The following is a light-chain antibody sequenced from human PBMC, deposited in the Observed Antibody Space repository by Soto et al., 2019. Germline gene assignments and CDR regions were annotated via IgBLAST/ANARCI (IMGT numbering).Light chain of an antibody. Sequence: AIRMTQSPSSFSASTGDRVTITCRASQGISSYLAWYQQKPGKAPKLLIYAASNLPSGVPSRFSGSGSGTDFTLTISCLQSEDFATYYCQQYYSYPFTFGPGTKVDIK. CDR2: AAS. V-gene: IGKV1-8*01. CDR1: QGISSY. CDR3: QQYYSYPFT. J-gene: IGKJ3*01.